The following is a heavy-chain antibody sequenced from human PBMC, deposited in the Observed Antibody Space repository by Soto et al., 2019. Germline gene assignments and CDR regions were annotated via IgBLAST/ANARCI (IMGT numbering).Heavy chain of an antibody. Sequence: ASVKVSYKVSGYTLTKLSMHWVRQAPGKGLEWMGGFDPEDGETIYAQKFQGRVTMTEDTSTDTAYMELSSLRSEDTAVYYCATTDYYDSSGYPDYWGQGTLVTVSS. J-gene: IGHJ4*02. CDR3: ATTDYYDSSGYPDY. D-gene: IGHD3-22*01. V-gene: IGHV1-24*01. CDR2: FDPEDGET. CDR1: GYTLTKLS.